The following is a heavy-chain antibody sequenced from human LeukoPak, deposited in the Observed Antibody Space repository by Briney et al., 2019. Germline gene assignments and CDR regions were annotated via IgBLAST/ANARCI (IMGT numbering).Heavy chain of an antibody. Sequence: GRSLRLSCAASGFTFDDYAMHWVRHAPGKGLEWVSGISWNSGSIGYADSVKGRFTISGDNAKNSLYLQMNSLRAEDTALYYCAKGPDGIAAAGNYYYYYYMDVWGKGTTVTVSS. CDR2: ISWNSGSI. D-gene: IGHD6-13*01. CDR3: AKGPDGIAAAGNYYYYYYMDV. J-gene: IGHJ6*03. CDR1: GFTFDDYA. V-gene: IGHV3-9*01.